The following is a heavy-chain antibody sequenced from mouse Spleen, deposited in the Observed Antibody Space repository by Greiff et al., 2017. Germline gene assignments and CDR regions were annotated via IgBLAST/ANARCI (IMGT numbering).Heavy chain of an antibody. D-gene: IGHD4-1*01. CDR2: IYPGDGDT. Sequence: QVQLQQSGAELVRPGSSVKISCKASGYAFSSYWMNWVKQRPGQGLEWIGQIYPGDGDTNYNGKFKGKATLTADKSSSTAYMQLSSLTSEDSAVYFCARRLGYYAMDYWGQGTSVTVSS. CDR1: GYAFSSYW. J-gene: IGHJ4*01. CDR3: ARRLGYYAMDY. V-gene: IGHV1-80*01.